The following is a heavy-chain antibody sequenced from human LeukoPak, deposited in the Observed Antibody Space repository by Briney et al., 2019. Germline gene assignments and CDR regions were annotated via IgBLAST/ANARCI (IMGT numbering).Heavy chain of an antibody. J-gene: IGHJ5*02. CDR3: ASSEILYNP. V-gene: IGHV3-21*01. CDR2: ISSSSSYI. CDR1: GFTFSSYG. Sequence: GGSLRLSCAASGFTFSSYGMNWVRQAPGKGLEWVSSISSSSSYIYYADSMKGRFTISRDNAKNSLYLQMNSLRAEDTAVYYCASSEILYNPWGQGTLVTVSS. D-gene: IGHD1-14*01.